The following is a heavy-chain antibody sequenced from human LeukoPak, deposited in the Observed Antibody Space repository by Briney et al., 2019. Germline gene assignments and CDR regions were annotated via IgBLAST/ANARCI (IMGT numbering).Heavy chain of an antibody. CDR3: ARIIGDYGGNTRYYYYYGMDV. Sequence: SETLSLTCTVSGGSISSYYWSWIRQPPGKGLEWIGYIYYSGSTNYNPSLKSRVTISVDTSKNQFSLKLSSVTAADTAVYYCARIIGDYGGNTRYYYYYGMDVWGQGTTVTVSS. V-gene: IGHV4-59*12. CDR2: IYYSGST. J-gene: IGHJ6*02. CDR1: GGSISSYY. D-gene: IGHD4-23*01.